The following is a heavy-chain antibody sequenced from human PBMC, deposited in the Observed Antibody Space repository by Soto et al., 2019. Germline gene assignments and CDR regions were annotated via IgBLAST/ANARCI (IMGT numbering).Heavy chain of an antibody. D-gene: IGHD2-15*01. CDR3: ARGMRSVVVVAAANYYGMDV. CDR1: GGTFSSYA. Sequence: GASVKVSCKASGGTFSSYAISWVRQAPGQGLGRMGGIIPIFGTANYAQKFQGRVTITADESTSTAYMELSSLRSEDTAVYYFARGMRSVVVVAAANYYGMDVWGQGTTVTVSS. CDR2: IIPIFGTA. V-gene: IGHV1-69*13. J-gene: IGHJ6*02.